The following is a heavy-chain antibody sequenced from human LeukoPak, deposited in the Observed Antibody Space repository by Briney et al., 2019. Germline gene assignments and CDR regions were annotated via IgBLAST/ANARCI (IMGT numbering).Heavy chain of an antibody. CDR3: ARHHSPYPPAVAGTVDY. J-gene: IGHJ4*02. CDR2: IYPGDSDT. Sequence: GESLKNSCKGSGYSFTSYWIGWVRQMPGKGLEWMGIIYPGDSDTRYSPSFQGQVTISADKSISTAYLQWSSLKASDTAMYYCARHHSPYPPAVAGTVDYWGQGTLVTVSS. D-gene: IGHD6-19*01. CDR1: GYSFTSYW. V-gene: IGHV5-51*01.